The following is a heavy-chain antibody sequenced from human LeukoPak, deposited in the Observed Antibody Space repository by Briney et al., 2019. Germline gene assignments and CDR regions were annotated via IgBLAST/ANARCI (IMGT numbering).Heavy chain of an antibody. J-gene: IGHJ4*02. Sequence: KPSEPLSLTCTVSGGSISYYYWSWIRQPAGGGLEWIGRNYISGSTNYNPSLKSRVTISIDKSNNQFFLKLNSVTAADTAVYYCARESPTYSSGWYKDFWGQGTLVTVSS. D-gene: IGHD6-19*01. CDR3: ARESPTYSSGWYKDF. V-gene: IGHV4-4*07. CDR2: NYISGST. CDR1: GGSISYYY.